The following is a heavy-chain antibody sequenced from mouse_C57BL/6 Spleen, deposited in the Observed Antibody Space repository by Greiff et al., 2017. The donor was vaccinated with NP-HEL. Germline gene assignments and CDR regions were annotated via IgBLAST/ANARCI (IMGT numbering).Heavy chain of an antibody. D-gene: IGHD2-4*01. CDR1: GFTFSDYY. Sequence: EVMLVESGGGLVQPGGSLKLSCAASGFTFSDYYMYWVRQTPEKRLEWVAYISNGGGSTYYPDTVKGRFTISRDNAKNTLYLQMSRLKSEDTAMYYCARLFYDYDGSRVVFDYWGQGTTLTVSS. V-gene: IGHV5-12*01. J-gene: IGHJ2*01. CDR2: ISNGGGST. CDR3: ARLFYDYDGSRVVFDY.